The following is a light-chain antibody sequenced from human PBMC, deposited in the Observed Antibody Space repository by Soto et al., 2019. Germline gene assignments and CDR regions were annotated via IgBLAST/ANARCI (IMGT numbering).Light chain of an antibody. J-gene: IGKJ5*01. CDR1: QGISNY. V-gene: IGKV1-17*03. CDR3: LQHKSYPIT. Sequence: DIQMTQSPSAMPAFVGDRVTINCRASQGISNYLVWFQQKPGKVPKRLIYDASSLQTGVPSRFSGSGSGTEFTLTISSLQPEDFATYYCLQHKSYPITFGQGTRLEIK. CDR2: DAS.